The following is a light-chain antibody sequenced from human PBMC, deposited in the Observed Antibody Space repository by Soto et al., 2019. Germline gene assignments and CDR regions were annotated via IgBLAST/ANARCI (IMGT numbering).Light chain of an antibody. V-gene: IGLV1-44*01. CDR2: NNN. CDR1: SSNIGSNT. Sequence: QSVLTQPPSPSGTPGQRVTISCSGSSSNIGSNTVNWYQHLPGTPPKLLIYNNNQRPSGVPDRFSGSKSGTSASLAMSGLQSEDEADYYCATWDDSLNGVVFGGGTKLTVL. J-gene: IGLJ2*01. CDR3: ATWDDSLNGVV.